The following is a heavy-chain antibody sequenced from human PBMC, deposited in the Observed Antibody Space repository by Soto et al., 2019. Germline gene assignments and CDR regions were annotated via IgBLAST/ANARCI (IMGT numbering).Heavy chain of an antibody. CDR2: IRSKYNSYAT. CDR3: TRREGYCSSTNCPNWFDP. CDR1: GFTFSGSA. D-gene: IGHD2-2*01. Sequence: GGSLRLSCAASGFTFSGSAMHWVRQASGTGLECVGRIRSKYNSYATAYAAAVKGRFTISRDDSKNTAYLQMNSLKSEDTAVYYCTRREGYCSSTNCPNWFDPWGQGSLVTVSS. V-gene: IGHV3-73*01. J-gene: IGHJ5*02.